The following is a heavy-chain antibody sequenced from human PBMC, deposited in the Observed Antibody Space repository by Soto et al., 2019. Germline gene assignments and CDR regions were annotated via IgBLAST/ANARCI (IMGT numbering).Heavy chain of an antibody. CDR3: ARGNPYCSGGSCYTNNWFDP. J-gene: IGHJ5*02. CDR2: TYYRSKWYN. V-gene: IGHV6-1*01. D-gene: IGHD2-15*01. CDR1: GDSVSSNSAA. Sequence: KQSQTLSLTCAISGDSVSSNSAAWNWIRQSPSRGLEWLGRTYYRSKWYNDYAVSVKSRITINPDTSKNQFSLQLNSVTPEDTAVYYCARGNPYCSGGSCYTNNWFDPWGQGTLVTVSS.